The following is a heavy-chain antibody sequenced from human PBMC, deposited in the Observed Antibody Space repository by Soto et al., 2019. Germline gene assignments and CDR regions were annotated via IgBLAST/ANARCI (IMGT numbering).Heavy chain of an antibody. J-gene: IGHJ5*02. V-gene: IGHV1-46*01. CDR3: ARVSGVDTLDP. D-gene: IGHD2-21*01. CDR2: INPSGGST. CDR1: GYTFSNYY. Sequence: ASVKVSCKASGYTFSNYYMHWVRQAPGQGLGWMGIINPSGGSTSYAQKFQGRITMTRDTSTSTVSMELSSLTSEDTAVYYCARVSGVDTLDPWGQGTPVTVSS.